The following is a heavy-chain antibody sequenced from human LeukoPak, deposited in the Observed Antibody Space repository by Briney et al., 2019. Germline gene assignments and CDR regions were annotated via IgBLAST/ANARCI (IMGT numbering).Heavy chain of an antibody. Sequence: SETLSLTCTVSGGSINSYYWAWIRQPPGKGLEWIAYIHSSGYTNYSPSLKSRVTLSVDTSKNQFSLKVNSVTAADTAVYYCAQRQGPNSGSYDYFGPWGQGTLVTVSS. J-gene: IGHJ5*02. V-gene: IGHV4-4*09. CDR3: AQRQGPNSGSYDYFGP. CDR2: IHSSGYT. CDR1: GGSINSYY. D-gene: IGHD1-26*01.